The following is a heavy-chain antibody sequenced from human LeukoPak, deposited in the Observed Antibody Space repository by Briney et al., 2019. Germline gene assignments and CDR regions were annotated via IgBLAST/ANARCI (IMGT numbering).Heavy chain of an antibody. V-gene: IGHV4-59*12. CDR1: GGSISSYY. D-gene: IGHD6-19*01. CDR3: ARGSFQAIAVAGTESRWFDP. CDR2: IYYSGST. J-gene: IGHJ5*02. Sequence: PSETLSLTCTVSGGSISSYYWSWIRQPPGKGLEWIGHIYYSGSTNYNPSLKSRVTISVDTSKNQFSLKLSSVTAADTAVYYCARGSFQAIAVAGTESRWFDPWGQGTLVTVSS.